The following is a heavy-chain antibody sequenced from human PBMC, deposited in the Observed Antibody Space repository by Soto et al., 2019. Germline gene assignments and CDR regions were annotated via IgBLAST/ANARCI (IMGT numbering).Heavy chain of an antibody. CDR1: GGSISSDD. V-gene: IGHV4-59*01. Sequence: SETLSLTCTVSGGSISSDDCSWIRQPPWKGLEWIGYINYSGITNYNPSLKSRGTISLGTSKNQFSLKLSTVTAADTAVYYCARSYGDSHFDYWGQGTLVPVSP. CDR3: ARSYGDSHFDY. CDR2: INYSGIT. J-gene: IGHJ4*02. D-gene: IGHD4-17*01.